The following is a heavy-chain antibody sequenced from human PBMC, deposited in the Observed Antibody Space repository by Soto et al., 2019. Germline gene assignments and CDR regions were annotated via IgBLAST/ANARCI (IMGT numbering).Heavy chain of an antibody. J-gene: IGHJ4*02. V-gene: IGHV3-73*01. CDR2: IRSKANSYAT. CDR3: TSSGPEGYCSGGSCYSHPFDY. CDR1: GFTFSGSA. D-gene: IGHD2-15*01. Sequence: GGSLRLSCAASGFTFSGSAMHWVRQASGKGLEWVGRIRSKANSYATAYAASVKGRFTISRDDSKNTAYLQMNSLKTEDTAVYYCTSSGPEGYCSGGSCYSHPFDYWGQGTLVTVSS.